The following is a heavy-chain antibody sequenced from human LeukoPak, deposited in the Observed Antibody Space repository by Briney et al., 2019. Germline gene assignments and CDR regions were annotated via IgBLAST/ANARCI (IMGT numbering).Heavy chain of an antibody. CDR3: ARGIHQWIHDFDY. CDR1: GYTFTSYY. Sequence: GAPVKVACKASGYTFTSYYMHWVRQAPGQGLEWMGIINPSGGTTTYAQKFQGRVTMTRDTSTSTVYMELSSLRSEDTAVYFCARGIHQWIHDFDYWGQGTLVTVSS. V-gene: IGHV1-46*01. J-gene: IGHJ4*02. D-gene: IGHD5-18*01. CDR2: INPSGGTT.